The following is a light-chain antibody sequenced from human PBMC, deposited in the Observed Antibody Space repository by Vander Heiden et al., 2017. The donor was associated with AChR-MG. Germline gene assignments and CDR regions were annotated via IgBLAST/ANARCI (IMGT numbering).Light chain of an antibody. CDR1: QIISSY. CDR2: AAS. CDR3: QQSDSTPLT. Sequence: DIQMTQSPSSLSASVGDRVTITCRASQIISSYLNWYQQKPGKAPKLLIYAASSLQSGVPSRFSGSGSGTDFTLTISSLQPEDFATYYCQQSDSTPLTFGAGTKVEIK. J-gene: IGKJ4*01. V-gene: IGKV1-39*01.